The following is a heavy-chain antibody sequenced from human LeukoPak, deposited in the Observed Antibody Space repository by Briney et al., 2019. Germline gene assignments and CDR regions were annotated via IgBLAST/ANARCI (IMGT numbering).Heavy chain of an antibody. D-gene: IGHD3-22*01. V-gene: IGHV1-69*05. CDR1: GGTFSSYA. J-gene: IGHJ3*02. CDR2: IIPIFGTA. CDR3: ARDRYIVVVMGEAFDI. Sequence: SVKVSCKASGGTFSSYAISWVRQAPGQGLEWMGRIIPIFGTANYAQKFQGRVTITTDESTSTAYMELSSLRSEDTAVYYYARDRYIVVVMGEAFDIWGQGTMVTVSS.